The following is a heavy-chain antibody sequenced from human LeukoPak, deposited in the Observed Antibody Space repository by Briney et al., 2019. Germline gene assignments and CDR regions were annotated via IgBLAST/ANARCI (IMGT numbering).Heavy chain of an antibody. Sequence: ASVKVSCKASGYTFTSYDINWVRQATGQGLEWMGWMNPNSGNTGYAQKFQGRVTMTRDTSTSTVYMELSSLRSEDTAVYYCARGVRITMVRGAFSTNWFDPWGQGTLVTVSS. CDR3: ARGVRITMVRGAFSTNWFDP. V-gene: IGHV1-8*01. J-gene: IGHJ5*02. CDR2: MNPNSGNT. D-gene: IGHD3-10*01. CDR1: GYTFTSYD.